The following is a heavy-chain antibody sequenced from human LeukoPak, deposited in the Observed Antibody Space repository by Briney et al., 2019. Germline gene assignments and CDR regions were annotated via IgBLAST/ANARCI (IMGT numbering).Heavy chain of an antibody. Sequence: SETLSLTCAVYGGSLNHYYWSWIRQPPGKGLEWIGEIDRLERTSYSPSLKNRVTISIDTSKNQFSLKLTSVTGADSAVYYCARPVDCSATFCSGPFDSWGQGGLVTVSS. CDR1: GGSLNHYY. D-gene: IGHD2-2*01. CDR2: IDRLERT. V-gene: IGHV4-34*01. CDR3: ARPVDCSATFCSGPFDS. J-gene: IGHJ4*02.